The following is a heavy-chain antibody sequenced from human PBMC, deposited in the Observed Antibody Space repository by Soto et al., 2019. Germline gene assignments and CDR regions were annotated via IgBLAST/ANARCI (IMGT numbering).Heavy chain of an antibody. J-gene: IGHJ6*02. V-gene: IGHV3-53*01. CDR1: GFSVSSNY. CDR3: ARDPTGRPYYHYGLDA. CDR2: IYSGGNT. D-gene: IGHD3-10*01. Sequence: EVQLVESGGGLIQPGGSLRLSCAASGFSVSSNYMSWVRQAPGKGLEWVSVIYSGGNTHYADSGKGRFTISRDNSKNTLDRQRNSLRAEDTAVYDCARDPTGRPYYHYGLDAGGQGTTVTVSS.